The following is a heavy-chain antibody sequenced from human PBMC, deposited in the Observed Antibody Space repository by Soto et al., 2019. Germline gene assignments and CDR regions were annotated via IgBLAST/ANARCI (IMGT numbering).Heavy chain of an antibody. D-gene: IGHD3-22*01. J-gene: IGHJ3*02. CDR3: AKDRAMIVVVSAFDI. V-gene: IGHV3-30*18. Sequence: QVQLVESGGGVVQPGRSLRLSCAASGFTFSSYGMHWVRQAPGKGLEWVAVISYDGSNKYYADSGKGRFTISRDNSKNTLYLQMNSLRAEATAVYYCAKDRAMIVVVSAFDIWGQGTMVTVSS. CDR1: GFTFSSYG. CDR2: ISYDGSNK.